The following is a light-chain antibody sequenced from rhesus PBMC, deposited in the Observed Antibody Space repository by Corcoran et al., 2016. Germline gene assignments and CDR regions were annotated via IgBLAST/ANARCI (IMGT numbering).Light chain of an antibody. J-gene: IGKJ2*01. V-gene: IGKV1-22*01. Sequence: DIQMTQSPSSLSASVGDTVTITCRASQGISSWLAWYQQKPGKTPKHLIYKGSSLQSGVPSRFSGSGSGTDFNLTISSLQSEDFATYYCQQDSSRHLYSFGQGTKVEIK. CDR3: QQDSSRHLYS. CDR2: KGS. CDR1: QGISSW.